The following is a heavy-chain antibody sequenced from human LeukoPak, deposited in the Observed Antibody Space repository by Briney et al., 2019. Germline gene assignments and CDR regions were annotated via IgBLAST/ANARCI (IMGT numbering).Heavy chain of an antibody. CDR2: FYPEDGET. Sequence: ASVKVSCKVSGYTLTELSMHWVRQAPGKGLEWMGGFYPEDGETIYAQKFQGRVTMTEDTSTDTAYMELSSLRSEDTAVYYCATVTYYYDSSGSTTALDCWGQGTLVTVSS. CDR3: ATVTYYYDSSGSTTALDC. J-gene: IGHJ4*02. V-gene: IGHV1-24*01. CDR1: GYTLTELS. D-gene: IGHD3-22*01.